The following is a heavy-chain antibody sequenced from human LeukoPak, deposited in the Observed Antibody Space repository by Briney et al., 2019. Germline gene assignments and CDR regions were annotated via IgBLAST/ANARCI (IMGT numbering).Heavy chain of an antibody. CDR1: GGTFSSYA. J-gene: IGHJ4*02. Sequence: SVKVSCKASGGTFSSYAISWVRQAPGQGLEWMGGIIPIFGTANYAQKFQGRVTITADESTSTAYMELSSLRSEDTAVYYCARAVTYDCVWGSYRTENYFDYWGQGTLVTVSS. CDR3: ARAVTYDCVWGSYRTENYFDY. CDR2: IIPIFGTA. D-gene: IGHD3-16*02. V-gene: IGHV1-69*13.